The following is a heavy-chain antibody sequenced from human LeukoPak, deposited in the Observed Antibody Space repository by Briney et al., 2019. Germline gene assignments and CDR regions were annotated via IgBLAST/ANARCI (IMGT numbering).Heavy chain of an antibody. D-gene: IGHD6-13*01. V-gene: IGHV3-23*01. CDR1: GFTFSSYA. Sequence: GGSLRLSCAASGFTFSSYAMSWVRQAPGRGLEWVSAISGSGGSTYYADSVKGRFTISRDNSKNTLYLQMNSLRAEDTAVYYCANSAGIAAAGYYFDCWGQGTLVTVSS. CDR2: ISGSGGST. CDR3: ANSAGIAAAGYYFDC. J-gene: IGHJ4*02.